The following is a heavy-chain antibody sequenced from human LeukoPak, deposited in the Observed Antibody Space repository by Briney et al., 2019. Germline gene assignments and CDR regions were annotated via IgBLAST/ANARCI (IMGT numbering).Heavy chain of an antibody. D-gene: IGHD6-13*01. Sequence: PGGSLRLSCAVSGFTFSNYWMTWVRQAPGKGLEWVANIKQDGSEKYYVDSVKGRFTISRDNAQNSLFLHMNSLRAEDTAVYYCARPRSSWSDLDSRGQGTLVTVSS. CDR2: IKQDGSEK. J-gene: IGHJ4*02. CDR3: ARPRSSWSDLDS. CDR1: GFTFSNYW. V-gene: IGHV3-7*01.